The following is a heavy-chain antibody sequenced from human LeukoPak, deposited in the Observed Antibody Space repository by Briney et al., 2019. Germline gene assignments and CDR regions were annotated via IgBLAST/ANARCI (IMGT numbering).Heavy chain of an antibody. CDR2: ISSNSVDI. CDR1: GFTFGHYA. V-gene: IGHV3-9*01. J-gene: IGHJ4*02. Sequence: GRSLRLSCAASGFTFGHYAMHWVRQAPGKGLEWVSGISSNSVDIGYADSVKGRFTVSRDNAKNSLYLQMNSLRAEDTALYYCARALGSAITSAAPDYWGQGTLVTVSS. CDR3: ARALGSAITSAAPDY. D-gene: IGHD6-13*01.